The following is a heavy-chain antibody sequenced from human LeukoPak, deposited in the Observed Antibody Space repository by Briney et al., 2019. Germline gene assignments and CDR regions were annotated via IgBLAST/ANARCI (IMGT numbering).Heavy chain of an antibody. CDR1: GFTFSIYW. CDR2: IDSDGSST. Sequence: GGSLRLSCAASGFTFSIYWMHWVRQAPGKGLVWVSGIDSDGSSTSYADSVKGRFTISRDNAENTLYLQMDSLRAEDTAVYYCARSHLFAGYWGQGTLVTVSS. V-gene: IGHV3-74*01. D-gene: IGHD2-21*01. J-gene: IGHJ4*02. CDR3: ARSHLFAGY.